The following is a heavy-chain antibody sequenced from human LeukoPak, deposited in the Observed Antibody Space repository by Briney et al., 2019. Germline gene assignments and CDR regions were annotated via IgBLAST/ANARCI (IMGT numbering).Heavy chain of an antibody. Sequence: SETLSLTCTVSVGFISSYYWSWIRQPPGKGLGWIGYIYYSGSTNYNPSLKSRVTISVDTSKNQFSLKLSSVTAADTAVYYCARVGRGYSNGWIDYWGQGTLVTVSS. J-gene: IGHJ4*02. CDR2: IYYSGST. D-gene: IGHD6-19*01. CDR1: VGFISSYY. CDR3: ARVGRGYSNGWIDY. V-gene: IGHV4-59*01.